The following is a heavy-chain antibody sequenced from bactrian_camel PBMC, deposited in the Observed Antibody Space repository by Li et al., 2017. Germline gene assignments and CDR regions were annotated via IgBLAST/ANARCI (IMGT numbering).Heavy chain of an antibody. Sequence: DVQLVESGGGLVQPGGSLKLSCAASGFTFDDYAMGRIRQAPGKGLEWVSAINWSGDTTHYADSVKGQFTISRDNAKNTLYLQLNSLKTEDTAMYYCARQQGNGNGGSWYAGDEYNYWGQGTQV. CDR3: ARQQGNGNGGSWYAGDEYNY. CDR1: GFTFDDYA. CDR2: INWSGDTT. V-gene: IGHV3-1*01. J-gene: IGHJ4*01. D-gene: IGHD6*01.